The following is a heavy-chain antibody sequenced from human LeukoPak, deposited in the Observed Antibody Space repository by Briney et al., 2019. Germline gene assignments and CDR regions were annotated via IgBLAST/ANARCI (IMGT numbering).Heavy chain of an antibody. D-gene: IGHD7-27*01. V-gene: IGHV1-2*02. J-gene: IGHJ4*02. CDR3: AREPANWGLDY. CDR1: EYIFADYY. CDR2: INPNSGGT. Sequence: ASVKVSCKASEYIFADYYMHWVRQAPGQGLEWMGWINPNSGGTNYAQKFQGRVTMTRDTSISTAYMELSRLRSDDTAVYYCAREPANWGLDYWGQGTLVTVSS.